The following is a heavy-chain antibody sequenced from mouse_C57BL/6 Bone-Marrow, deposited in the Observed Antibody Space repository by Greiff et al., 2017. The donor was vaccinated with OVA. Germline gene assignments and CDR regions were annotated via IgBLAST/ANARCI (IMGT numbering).Heavy chain of an antibody. Sequence: EVQLVESGGGLVQPGGSLKLSCAASGFTFSDYYMYWVRQTPEKRLEWVAYISNGGGSTYYPDTVKGRFTISRDNAKKTLYLQMSRLKSEDTAMYYCARHSNLAWFAYWGQGTLVTVSA. V-gene: IGHV5-12*01. CDR2: ISNGGGST. CDR1: GFTFSDYY. CDR3: ARHSNLAWFAY. J-gene: IGHJ3*01. D-gene: IGHD2-5*01.